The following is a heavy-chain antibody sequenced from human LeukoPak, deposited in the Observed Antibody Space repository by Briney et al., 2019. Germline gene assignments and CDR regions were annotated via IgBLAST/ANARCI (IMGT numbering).Heavy chain of an antibody. Sequence: GRSLRLSCAASGFTFSNYAMSWVRPAPGKGPVGVSGISGSGAYTYYADSVKGRFPISRDNSKNTLYLQMNNLRAEDTAVYYCARGGYYETSGYYMAYWGQGTLVTVSS. V-gene: IGHV3-23*01. CDR2: ISGSGAYT. J-gene: IGHJ4*02. CDR1: GFTFSNYA. CDR3: ARGGYYETSGYYMAY. D-gene: IGHD3-22*01.